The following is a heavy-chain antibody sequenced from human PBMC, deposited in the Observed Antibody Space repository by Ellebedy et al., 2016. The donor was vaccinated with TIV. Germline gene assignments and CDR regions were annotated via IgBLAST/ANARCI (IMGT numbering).Heavy chain of an antibody. V-gene: IGHV4-39*07. CDR1: GGSISSSSFN. CDR3: VRGRGNAFDI. Sequence: MPSETLSLTCTVSGGSISSSSFNWGWIRQPPGKGLEWIGTIWHTGTSWYNTSLESRLTVSVDTSKNQFSMKLSSLSAADKALYYCVRGRGNAFDIWGQGTKVTVSS. D-gene: IGHD3-10*01. J-gene: IGHJ3*02. CDR2: IWHTGTS.